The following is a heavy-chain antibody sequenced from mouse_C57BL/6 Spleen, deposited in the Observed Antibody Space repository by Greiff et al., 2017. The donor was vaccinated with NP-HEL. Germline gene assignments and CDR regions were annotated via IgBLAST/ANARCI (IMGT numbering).Heavy chain of an antibody. Sequence: EVKLVESGGGLVKPGGSLKLSCAASGFTFSDYGMHWVRQAPEKGLEWVAYISSGSSTIYYADTVKGRFTISRDNAKNTLFLQMTSLRSEDTAMYYCARKEPIGYFDYWGQGTTLTVSS. D-gene: IGHD5-1*01. CDR2: ISSGSSTI. CDR1: GFTFSDYG. V-gene: IGHV5-17*01. CDR3: ARKEPIGYFDY. J-gene: IGHJ2*01.